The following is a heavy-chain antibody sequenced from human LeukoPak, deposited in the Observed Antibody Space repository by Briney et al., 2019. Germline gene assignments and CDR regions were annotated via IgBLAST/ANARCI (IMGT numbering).Heavy chain of an antibody. CDR2: ISSSGSTI. V-gene: IGHV3-48*03. Sequence: GGSLRLSCAASGFTFSSYEMNRVRQAPGKGLEWVSYISSSGSTIYYADSVKGRFTISRDNAKNSLYLQMNSLRAEDTAVYYCARESGSSYYFDYWGQGTLVTVSS. D-gene: IGHD1-26*01. J-gene: IGHJ4*02. CDR3: ARESGSSYYFDY. CDR1: GFTFSSYE.